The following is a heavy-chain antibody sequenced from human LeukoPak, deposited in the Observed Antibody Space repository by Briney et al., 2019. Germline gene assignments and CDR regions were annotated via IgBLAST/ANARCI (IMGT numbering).Heavy chain of an antibody. CDR2: IWYDGSNK. J-gene: IGHJ6*02. Sequence: PGRCLRLSCAASGFTFSSYGMHSVRQAPGKGLEWVAVIWYDGSNKYYADSVKGRFTISRDNSKNSLYLQMNSLRAEDTAVYYCASPYSSGYYPGMDVWGQGTTVTVSS. CDR3: ASPYSSGYYPGMDV. V-gene: IGHV3-33*01. CDR1: GFTFSSYG. D-gene: IGHD3-22*01.